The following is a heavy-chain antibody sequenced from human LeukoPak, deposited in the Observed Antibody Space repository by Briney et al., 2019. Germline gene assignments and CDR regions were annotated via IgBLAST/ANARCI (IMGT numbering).Heavy chain of an antibody. D-gene: IGHD3-3*01. V-gene: IGHV4-34*01. CDR2: INHSGST. J-gene: IGHJ6*02. CDR1: GGSFSGYY. Sequence: SETLPLTCAVYGGSFSGYYWSWVRQPPGKGLEWIGEINHSGSTNYNPSLKSRVTISVDTSKNQFSLKLSSVTAADTAVYYCARGLHFSYDFWSGHYGYYGMDVWGQGTTVTVSS. CDR3: ARGLHFSYDFWSGHYGYYGMDV.